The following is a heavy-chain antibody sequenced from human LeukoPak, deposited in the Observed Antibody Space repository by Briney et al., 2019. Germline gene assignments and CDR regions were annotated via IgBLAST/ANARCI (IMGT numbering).Heavy chain of an antibody. Sequence: GGSLRLSCAASGFTFSSYSMNWVRQAPGKGLEWVSSISSSSSYIYYADSVKGRFTISRDNAKNSLYLQMNSLRAEDTAVYYCARVLGYSGYDFDYWGQGTLVTVSS. CDR2: ISSSSSYI. CDR3: ARVLGYSGYDFDY. V-gene: IGHV3-21*01. J-gene: IGHJ4*02. D-gene: IGHD5-12*01. CDR1: GFTFSSYS.